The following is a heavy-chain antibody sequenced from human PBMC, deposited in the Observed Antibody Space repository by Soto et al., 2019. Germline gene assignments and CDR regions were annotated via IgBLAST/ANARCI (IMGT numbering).Heavy chain of an antibody. Sequence: EVQLVESGGGLVQPGGSLRLSCAASGFTFSSYSMNWVRQAPGKGLEWVSYISSSSSTIYYADSVKGRFTISRDKAKNSPYLHMNSLRDEDTAVYYCARGATQGGYNPSPPFDYCGQGTLVTVSS. CDR3: ARGATQGGYNPSPPFDY. CDR1: GFTFSSYS. V-gene: IGHV3-48*02. D-gene: IGHD5-12*01. J-gene: IGHJ4*02. CDR2: ISSSSSTI.